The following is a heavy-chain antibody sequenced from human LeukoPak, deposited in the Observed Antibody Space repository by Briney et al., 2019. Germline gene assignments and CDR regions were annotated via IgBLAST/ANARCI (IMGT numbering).Heavy chain of an antibody. V-gene: IGHV4-61*05. D-gene: IGHD2-2*01. J-gene: IGHJ6*02. CDR2: IYYSGST. CDR3: ARQYGVVPAATMNYYYYGMDV. CDR1: GGSISSSSYY. Sequence: IPSETLSLTCTVSGGSISSSSYYWGWIRQPPGKGLEWIGYIYYSGSTNYNPSLKSRVTISVDTSKNQFSLKLSSVTAADTAVYYCARQYGVVPAATMNYYYYGMDVWGQGTTVTVSS.